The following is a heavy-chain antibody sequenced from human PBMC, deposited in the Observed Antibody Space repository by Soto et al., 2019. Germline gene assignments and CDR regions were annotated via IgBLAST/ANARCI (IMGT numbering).Heavy chain of an antibody. V-gene: IGHV5-51*01. D-gene: IGHD1-26*01. CDR2: IYPGDSDT. CDR1: GYSFTSYW. J-gene: IGHJ5*02. Sequence: PGESLKISCKGSGYSFTSYWIGWVRQMPGKGLEWMGIIYPGDSDTRYSPSFQGQVTISADKSISTAYLQWSSLKASDTAMYYCARVRWVVSAPNWFYPWGQGTLVTVSS. CDR3: ARVRWVVSAPNWFYP.